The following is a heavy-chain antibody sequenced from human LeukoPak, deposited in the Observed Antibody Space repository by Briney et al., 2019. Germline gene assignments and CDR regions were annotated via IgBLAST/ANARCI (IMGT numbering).Heavy chain of an antibody. CDR1: GCTFTSYA. Sequence: ASVKVSCKASGCTFTSYAMNWVRQAPGQGLEWMGWINTNTGNPTYAQGFTGRFVFSLDTSVSTAYLQISSLKAEDTAVYYCASSRGSSWYWDFDYWGQGTLVTVSS. CDR3: ASSRGSSWYWDFDY. CDR2: INTNTGNP. J-gene: IGHJ4*02. D-gene: IGHD6-13*01. V-gene: IGHV7-4-1*02.